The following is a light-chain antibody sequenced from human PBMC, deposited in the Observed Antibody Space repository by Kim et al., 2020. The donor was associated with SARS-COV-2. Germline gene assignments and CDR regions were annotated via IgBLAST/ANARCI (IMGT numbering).Light chain of an antibody. CDR2: KAS. CDR1: QSISSW. V-gene: IGKV1-5*03. CDR3: QQYDSYSYT. Sequence: DIQMTQSPSTLSASVGDRVTITCRASQSISSWLAWYQQKPGKAPKLLIYKASSLESGVPSRFSGSGSETEFTLTISSLQPDDFATYYCQQYDSYSYTFGQGTKVEI. J-gene: IGKJ2*01.